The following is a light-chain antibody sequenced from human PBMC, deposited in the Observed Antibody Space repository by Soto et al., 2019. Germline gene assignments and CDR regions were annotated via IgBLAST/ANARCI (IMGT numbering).Light chain of an antibody. CDR2: EVT. V-gene: IGLV2-14*01. Sequence: QSALTQPASVSGSPGQSITISCSGNSSDVGGYNYVSWYQQHPGKAPKLMIFEVTHRPSGVSYRFSGSRSCNTASLTISGLQAEDEADYYCSPDTLSDPNVFGTGTKVTVL. J-gene: IGLJ1*01. CDR1: SSDVGGYNY. CDR3: SPDTLSDPNV.